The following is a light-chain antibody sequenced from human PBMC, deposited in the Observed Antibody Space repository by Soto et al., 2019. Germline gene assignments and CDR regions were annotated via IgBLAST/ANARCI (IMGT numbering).Light chain of an antibody. J-gene: IGKJ5*01. V-gene: IGKV1-12*01. CDR1: EVINSR. CDR3: HQADSFPLT. CDR2: AAF. Sequence: DIQMTQSPSSVSASVGDRVTISCRASEVINSRLAWYQQKPGNAPKLLIYAAFILQSGVPSRFSGYGSGTDFTLSISSLHPEDFATYYCHQADSFPLTFGQGTRLEIK.